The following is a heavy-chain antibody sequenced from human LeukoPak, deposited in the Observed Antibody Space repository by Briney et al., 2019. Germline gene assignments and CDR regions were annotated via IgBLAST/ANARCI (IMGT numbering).Heavy chain of an antibody. CDR2: INHSGST. V-gene: IGHV4-34*01. D-gene: IGHD6-13*01. Sequence: SSETLSLTCAVYGGSFSGYYWSWIRQPPGKGLEWIGEINHSGSTNYIPSLKSRVTISVDTSKNQFSLKLSSVTAADTAVYYCARSGYSSSWYRVDYWGQGTLVTVSS. J-gene: IGHJ4*02. CDR3: ARSGYSSSWYRVDY. CDR1: GGSFSGYY.